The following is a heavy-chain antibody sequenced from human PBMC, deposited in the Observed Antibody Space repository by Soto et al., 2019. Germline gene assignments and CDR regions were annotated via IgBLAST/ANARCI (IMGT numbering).Heavy chain of an antibody. Sequence: ASVKVSCKASGYTFTSYGISWVRQAPGQGLEWMGWISAYNGNTNYAQKLQGRVTMTTDTSTSTAYMELRSLRSDDTAVYYCVRDVRYCSGGSCYSYGYYYGMDVWGQGTTVTV. CDR1: GYTFTSYG. V-gene: IGHV1-18*01. D-gene: IGHD2-15*01. CDR3: VRDVRYCSGGSCYSYGYYYGMDV. CDR2: ISAYNGNT. J-gene: IGHJ6*02.